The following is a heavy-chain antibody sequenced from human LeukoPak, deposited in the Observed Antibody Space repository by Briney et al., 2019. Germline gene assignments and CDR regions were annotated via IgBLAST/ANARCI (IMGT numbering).Heavy chain of an antibody. J-gene: IGHJ4*02. Sequence: PSETLSLTCTVSGGSISSSSYYWGWIRQPPGKGLEWIGSIYYSGSTYYNPSLKSRVTISVDTSKNQFSLKLSSVTAADTAVYYCARPAATDSSGYWGLFDYWGQGTLVTVSS. CDR2: IYYSGST. V-gene: IGHV4-39*07. D-gene: IGHD3-22*01. CDR1: GGSISSSSYY. CDR3: ARPAATDSSGYWGLFDY.